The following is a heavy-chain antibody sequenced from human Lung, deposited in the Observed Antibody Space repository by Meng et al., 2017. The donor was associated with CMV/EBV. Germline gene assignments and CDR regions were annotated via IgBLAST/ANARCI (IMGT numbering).Heavy chain of an antibody. CDR3: VRDVKYSGYDPYYVDN. V-gene: IGHV3-21*01. D-gene: IGHD5-12*01. J-gene: IGHJ4*03. Sequence: GESXKISCVASGFTFSGYSMNWVRQAPGKGLEWLYSISRSSSHIYYADSVKGRFTISRDNANNSLYLQMNSLRAEDSAVYYCVRDVKYSGYDPYYVDNWGHGALVTVSS. CDR1: GFTFSGYS. CDR2: ISRSSSHI.